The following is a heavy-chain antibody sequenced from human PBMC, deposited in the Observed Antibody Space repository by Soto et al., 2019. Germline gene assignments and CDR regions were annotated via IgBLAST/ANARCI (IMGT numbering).Heavy chain of an antibody. Sequence: QVQLVQSGAEVKKPGASVKVSCKASGYTFTTHGISWVRQVPGQGLEWMGWVRGDNGHTNYAQSLQGRVTMTTDTPTNTAYMELRSLRSDDTPVSYCARDLGYCRSGTCYREWFDSWGQGTLVTVSS. D-gene: IGHD2-15*01. V-gene: IGHV1-18*01. CDR1: GYTFTTHG. CDR3: ARDLGYCRSGTCYREWFDS. J-gene: IGHJ5*01. CDR2: VRGDNGHT.